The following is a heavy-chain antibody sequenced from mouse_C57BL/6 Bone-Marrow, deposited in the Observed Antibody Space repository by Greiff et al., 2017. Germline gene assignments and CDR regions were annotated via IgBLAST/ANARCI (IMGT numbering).Heavy chain of an antibody. Sequence: EVQVVESGGGLVQPGGSLKLSCAASGFTFSDYYMYWVRQTPEKRLEWVAYISNGGGSTYYPDTVKGRFTISRDNAKNTLYLQMSRLKSEDTAMYYCARRRAYYSNYGWYFDVWGTGTTVTVSS. CDR2: ISNGGGST. CDR3: ARRRAYYSNYGWYFDV. J-gene: IGHJ1*03. D-gene: IGHD2-5*01. V-gene: IGHV5-12*01. CDR1: GFTFSDYY.